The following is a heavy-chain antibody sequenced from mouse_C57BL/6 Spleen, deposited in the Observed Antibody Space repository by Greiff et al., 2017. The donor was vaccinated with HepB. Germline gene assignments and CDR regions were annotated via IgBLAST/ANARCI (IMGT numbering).Heavy chain of an antibody. CDR1: GYTFTGYW. Sequence: VTLKVSGAELMKPGASVKLSCKATGYTFTGYWIEWVKQRPGHGLEWIGEILPGSGSTNYNEKFKGKATFTADTPSNTAYMQLSSLTTEDSAIYYCARQLRLPFAYWGQGTLVTVSA. CDR3: ARQLRLPFAY. D-gene: IGHD3-2*02. J-gene: IGHJ3*01. CDR2: ILPGSGST. V-gene: IGHV1-9*01.